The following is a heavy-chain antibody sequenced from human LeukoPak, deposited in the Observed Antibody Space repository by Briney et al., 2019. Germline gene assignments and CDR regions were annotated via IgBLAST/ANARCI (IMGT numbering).Heavy chain of an antibody. Sequence: GSVNVSCQASGYIYTSYVISWVGQAPGQGREGMGWINSYNGNTNYAQKLQGRVTMTPDTSQSIDYMEPRNTRSDDTAVYHRERDVGYFSTTSCYYWFDLWGKGTLVTVSS. D-gene: IGHD2-2*01. V-gene: IGHV1-18*01. CDR3: ERDVGYFSTTSCYYWFDL. CDR1: GYIYTSYV. CDR2: INSYNGNT. J-gene: IGHJ5*02.